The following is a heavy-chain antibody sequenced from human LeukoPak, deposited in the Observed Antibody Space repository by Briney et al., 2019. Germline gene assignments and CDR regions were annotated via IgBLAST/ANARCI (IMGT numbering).Heavy chain of an antibody. D-gene: IGHD1-26*01. CDR1: GFTLSTYG. Sequence: ERSLRLSCAASGFTLSTYGMHCVRQAPDKGLEWVAVIWSDGSDKDYTDSVKGRFTISRDNSKNALYLQMNSLRAEDTAVYYCARRGAGTYSFDYWGQGTLVTVSS. J-gene: IGHJ4*02. CDR2: IWSDGSDK. CDR3: ARRGAGTYSFDY. V-gene: IGHV3-33*01.